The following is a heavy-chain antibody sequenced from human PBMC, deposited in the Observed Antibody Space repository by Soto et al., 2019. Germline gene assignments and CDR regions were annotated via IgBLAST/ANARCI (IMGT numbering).Heavy chain of an antibody. CDR2: IYYSGST. CDR1: GGSISSSSYY. CDR3: ARRNGDSYFAY. J-gene: IGHJ4*02. D-gene: IGHD4-17*01. Sequence: QLQLQESGPGLVKPSETLSLTCTVSGGSISSSSYYWGWIRQPPGKGLEWIGSIYYSGSTYYNPSLKSRVTIAVDTSKNRFSLKLSSVTAADTAVYYCARRNGDSYFAYWGQGTLVTVSS. V-gene: IGHV4-39*01.